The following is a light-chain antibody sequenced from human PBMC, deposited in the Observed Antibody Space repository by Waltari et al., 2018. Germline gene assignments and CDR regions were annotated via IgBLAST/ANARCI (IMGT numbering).Light chain of an antibody. CDR2: NGA. CDR1: SSNTGADSG. J-gene: IGLJ2*01. V-gene: IGLV1-40*01. Sequence: QSVLTQPPSVSGAPGQTVTISCTGSSSNTGADSGVPWYQQLPGTAPKLLIDNGANRPSGVPDRFSGSRSGTSASLAITGLQAEDEADYFCHSYDRSLDGVVFGGGTKLTVL. CDR3: HSYDRSLDGVV.